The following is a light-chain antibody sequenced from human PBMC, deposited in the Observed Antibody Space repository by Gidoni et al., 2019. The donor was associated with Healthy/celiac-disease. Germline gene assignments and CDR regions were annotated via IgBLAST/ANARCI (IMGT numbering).Light chain of an antibody. V-gene: IGKV3-11*01. CDR2: DAS. J-gene: IGKJ3*01. CDR1: QSVSSY. CDR3: QQRSNWPPFT. Sequence: EIVLTQSPATLSLSPGDRATLSCSASQSVSSYLAWYQQKPGQAPRLLIYDASNRATGIPARFSGSGSGTDFTLTISSLEPEDFAVDYCQQRSNWPPFTFGPGTKVDIK.